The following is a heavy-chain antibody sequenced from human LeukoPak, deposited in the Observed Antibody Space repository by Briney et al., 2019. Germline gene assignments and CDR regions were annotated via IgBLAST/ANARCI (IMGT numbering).Heavy chain of an antibody. CDR1: GFTFSSYW. D-gene: IGHD2-15*01. CDR3: AREVACSGGSCYSRFFDY. Sequence: PGGSLRLSCAASGFTFSSYWMHWVRQAPGKGLVWVSRISSDGSSTSYADSVKGRFTIFRDNAKNTLYLQMNSLRAEDTAVYYCAREVACSGGSCYSRFFDYWGQGTLVTVSS. V-gene: IGHV3-74*01. J-gene: IGHJ4*02. CDR2: ISSDGSST.